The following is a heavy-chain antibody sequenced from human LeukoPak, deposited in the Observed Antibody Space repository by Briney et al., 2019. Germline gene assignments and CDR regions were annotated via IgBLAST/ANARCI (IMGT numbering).Heavy chain of an antibody. CDR1: GYDFTKYG. CDR3: ARGKLSGYLDY. CDR2: ISAYNGNT. J-gene: IGHJ4*02. V-gene: IGHV1-18*01. D-gene: IGHD4-23*01. Sequence: ASVNVSCKASGYDFTKYGISWVRQAPGQGLEWMGWISAYNGNTNYPQKLQGRVTMTTDTSTSTAYMELRSLRSDDTAVYYCARGKLSGYLDYWGQGTLVTVSS.